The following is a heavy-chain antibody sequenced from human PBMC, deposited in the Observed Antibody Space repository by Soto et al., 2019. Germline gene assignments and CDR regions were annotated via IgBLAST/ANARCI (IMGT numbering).Heavy chain of an antibody. CDR1: GFSLTTNGVG. CDR2: IYWDDDE. J-gene: IGHJ4*02. V-gene: IGHV2-5*02. D-gene: IGHD6-19*01. CDR3: AHGAEMAVAPPHFDY. Sequence: QITLKESGPTLVKPTQTLTLTCTFSGFSLTTNGVGLGWIRQPPGKALEWLALIYWDDDERYSPSLKNRLTNTKDTSKNQVVLTMTNMDPVDTATYYCAHGAEMAVAPPHFDYWGQGTLVTVSS.